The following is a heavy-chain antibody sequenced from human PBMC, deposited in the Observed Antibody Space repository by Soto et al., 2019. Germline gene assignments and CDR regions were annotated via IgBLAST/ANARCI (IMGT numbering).Heavy chain of an antibody. V-gene: IGHV6-1*01. CDR3: ARGVAGTGFAL. CDR2: TYYRSNWRH. CDR1: GVSVSRNTAA. D-gene: IGHD6-19*01. Sequence: PSQTLSLTCAISGVSVSRNTAAWNWIWSSPSRGLECLGRTYYRSNWRHDYAVSVKGRITVNPDTSKNRFSLQLNSVTPDDTAVYYCARGVAGTGFALWGQGTLVTVSS. J-gene: IGHJ4*02.